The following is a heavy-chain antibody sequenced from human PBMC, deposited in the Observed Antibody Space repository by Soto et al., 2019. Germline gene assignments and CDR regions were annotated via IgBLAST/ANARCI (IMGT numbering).Heavy chain of an antibody. D-gene: IGHD6-13*01. CDR3: ARILDRPSIAAAGTVD. J-gene: IGHJ4*02. CDR2: ISYDGSNK. V-gene: IGHV3-30*14. Sequence: GGSLRLSCAASGFTFSSYAMHWVRQAPGKGLEWVAVISYDGSNKSYSTSLKSRLTISKDTSKSQVVLTMTNMDPVDTATYYCARILDRPSIAAAGTVDWGQGTLVTVSS. CDR1: GFTFSSYA.